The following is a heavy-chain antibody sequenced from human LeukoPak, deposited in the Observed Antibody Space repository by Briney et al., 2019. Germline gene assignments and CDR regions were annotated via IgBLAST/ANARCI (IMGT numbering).Heavy chain of an antibody. Sequence: GGSLRLSCAASGFTFDDYAMHWVRQAPGKGLEWVSLISWDGGSTYYADSVKGRFTISRDNSKNSLYLQMNSLRTEDTALYYCAKDEGYYYGSGSYLSYWGQGTLVTVSS. J-gene: IGHJ4*02. V-gene: IGHV3-43*02. CDR1: GFTFDDYA. CDR2: ISWDGGST. D-gene: IGHD3-10*01. CDR3: AKDEGYYYGSGSYLSY.